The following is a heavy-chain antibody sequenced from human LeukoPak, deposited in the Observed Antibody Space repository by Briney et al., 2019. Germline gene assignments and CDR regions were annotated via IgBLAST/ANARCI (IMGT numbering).Heavy chain of an antibody. CDR3: ATGGATTKDLDY. V-gene: IGHV1-24*01. Sequence: GASVKVSCKVSGYTLTELSMHWVRQAPGKGLEWMGGFDPEDGETIYAQKFQGRVTMTEDTSTDTAYMELSSLRSEDTAVYYCATGGATTKDLDYWGQGTLVTVSS. J-gene: IGHJ4*02. D-gene: IGHD5-24*01. CDR1: GYTLTELS. CDR2: FDPEDGET.